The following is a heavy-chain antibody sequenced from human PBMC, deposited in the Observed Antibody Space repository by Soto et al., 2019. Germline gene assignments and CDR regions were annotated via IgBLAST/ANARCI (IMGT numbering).Heavy chain of an antibody. D-gene: IGHD2-15*01. CDR1: GGSISSSSYY. CDR2: IYYSGTT. CDR3: ARLRGYCSGGSCYHFDC. Sequence: SETLSLTCTVSGGSISSSSYYWGWIRQTPGKGLKWIGSIYYSGTTNYNPSLKSRVSISVDTSKNQFSLRLSSVTAVDTAIYYCARLRGYCSGGSCYHFDCWGQGTLVTVSS. J-gene: IGHJ4*02. V-gene: IGHV4-39*01.